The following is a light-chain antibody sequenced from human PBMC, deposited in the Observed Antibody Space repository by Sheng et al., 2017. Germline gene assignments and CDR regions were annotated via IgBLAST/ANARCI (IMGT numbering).Light chain of an antibody. CDR3: QQYYTSPHT. Sequence: DIVMTQSPDSLAVSLGERATINCKSSQNVLYNSNNRNYLAWFQQKPGQPPKLLIYWASTRESGVPDRFSGSGSGTDFTLTISSLQAEDVAVYYCQQYYTSPHTFGQGTKLEI. V-gene: IGKV4-1*01. CDR1: QNVLYNSNNRNY. J-gene: IGKJ2*01. CDR2: WAS.